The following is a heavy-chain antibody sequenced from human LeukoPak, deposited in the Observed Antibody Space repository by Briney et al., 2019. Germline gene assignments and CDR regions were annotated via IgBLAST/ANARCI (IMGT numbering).Heavy chain of an antibody. V-gene: IGHV1-2*02. CDR2: VNPYSGGS. D-gene: IGHD3-3*01. CDR1: GFTFTGYY. J-gene: IGHJ4*02. CDR3: ARGDNFWSGPLFDY. Sequence: ASVTVSCKASGFTFTGYYLHWVRQAPGQGLEWMGWVNPYSGGSKNAQRFQGRVTMTRDTSISTAYMELSRLKSDDTAVYYCARGDNFWSGPLFDYWGQGTLVTVSS.